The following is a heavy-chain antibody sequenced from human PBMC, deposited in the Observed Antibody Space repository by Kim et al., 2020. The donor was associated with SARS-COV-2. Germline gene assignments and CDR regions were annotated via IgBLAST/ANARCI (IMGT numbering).Heavy chain of an antibody. CDR1: GFTFSSYD. V-gene: IGHV3-13*04. Sequence: GGSLRLSCAASGFTFSSYDMHWVRQATGKGLEWVSAIGTAGDTYYPGSVKGRFTISRENAKNSLYLQMNSLRAGDTAVYYCARVLLSRFGELLDYWGQGTLVTVSS. CDR2: IGTAGDT. J-gene: IGHJ4*02. CDR3: ARVLLSRFGELLDY. D-gene: IGHD3-10*01.